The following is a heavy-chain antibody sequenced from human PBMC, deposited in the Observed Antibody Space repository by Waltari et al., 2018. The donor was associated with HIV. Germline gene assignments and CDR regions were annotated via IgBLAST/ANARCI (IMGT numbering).Heavy chain of an antibody. CDR1: GYTFNDYY. CDR2: INPKNGDT. Sequence: VQVVQSGAEVKKPGASVKVSCATSGYTFNDYYIHWGRQAPGQGLALMGLINPKNGDTKCAQKFQGRVTLTRDTSITTTYLELNSLRFDDAAIYYCARPSAFTIFGILTPFDYWGQGTLVTVSS. CDR3: ARPSAFTIFGILTPFDY. V-gene: IGHV1-2*02. D-gene: IGHD3-3*01. J-gene: IGHJ4*02.